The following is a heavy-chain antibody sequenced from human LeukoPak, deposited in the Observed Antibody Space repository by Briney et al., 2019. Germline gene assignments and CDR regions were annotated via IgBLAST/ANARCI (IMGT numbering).Heavy chain of an antibody. CDR2: INPSGGST. J-gene: IGHJ3*02. CDR3: ASPSSYYSDSSDSRAFDI. D-gene: IGHD3-22*01. V-gene: IGHV1-46*03. Sequence: ASVKVSCKASGYTFTTYYMHWVRQAPGQGLEWMGIINPSGGSTTYAQKFQGRVTMTRDTSTSTVYMELSSLRSEDTAVYYCASPSSYYSDSSDSRAFDIWGQGTMVTVSS. CDR1: GYTFTTYY.